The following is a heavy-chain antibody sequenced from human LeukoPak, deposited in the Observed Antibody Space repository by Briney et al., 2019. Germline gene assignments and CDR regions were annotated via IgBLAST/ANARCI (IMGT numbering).Heavy chain of an antibody. J-gene: IGHJ2*01. CDR2: IYSGGNA. V-gene: IGHV3-53*01. D-gene: IGHD1-26*01. Sequence: GGSLRLSCTVAGFXVSSNYMSWVRQAPGKGLEWVSVIYSGGNAYYADSVSGRFTISRDNSKNTVYLQMNFLRAEDTALYYCARNHLLGYWYFDLWGRGTLVTVS. CDR3: ARNHLLGYWYFDL. CDR1: GFXVSSNY.